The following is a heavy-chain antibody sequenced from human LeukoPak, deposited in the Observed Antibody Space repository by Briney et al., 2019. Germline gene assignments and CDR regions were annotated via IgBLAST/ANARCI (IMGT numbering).Heavy chain of an antibody. CDR1: GFTFNNYA. V-gene: IGHV3-23*01. D-gene: IGHD1-26*01. J-gene: IGHJ4*02. Sequence: GGSLRLSCAASGFTFNNYAMSWVRQAPGKGLEWVSGISGNGGNTYYTDSVKGRFTISRDNSKNTLYLQMNSLRVEDTAVYYCAKGNSGSYSPIFDYWGQGTLVTVSS. CDR3: AKGNSGSYSPIFDY. CDR2: ISGNGGNT.